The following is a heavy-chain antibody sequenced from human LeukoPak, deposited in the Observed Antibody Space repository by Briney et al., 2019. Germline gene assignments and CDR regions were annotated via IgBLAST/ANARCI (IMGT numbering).Heavy chain of an antibody. CDR3: ARPLIPPYSSSWFSWFDP. Sequence: PGGSLRLSCAASGFTFSSYAMHWVRQAPGKGLEWVAVISYDGSNKYYADSVKGRFTISRDNSKNTLYLQMNSLRAEDTALYYCARPLIPPYSSSWFSWFDPWGQGTLVTVSS. J-gene: IGHJ5*02. CDR1: GFTFSSYA. D-gene: IGHD6-13*01. CDR2: ISYDGSNK. V-gene: IGHV3-30*04.